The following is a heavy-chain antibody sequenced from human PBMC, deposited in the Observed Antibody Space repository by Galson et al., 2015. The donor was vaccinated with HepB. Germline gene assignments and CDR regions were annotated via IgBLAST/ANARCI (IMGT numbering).Heavy chain of an antibody. CDR2: IIPIFGTA. CDR1: GGTFSSYA. V-gene: IGHV1-69*13. Sequence: SVKVSCKASGGTFSSYAISWVRQAPGQGLEWVGGIIPIFGTANYAQKFQGRVTITADESTSTAYMELSSLRSEDTAVYYCARSHIVVVPAAIPSDYYYGMDVWVQGTTVTVSS. D-gene: IGHD2-2*01. J-gene: IGHJ6*02. CDR3: ARSHIVVVPAAIPSDYYYGMDV.